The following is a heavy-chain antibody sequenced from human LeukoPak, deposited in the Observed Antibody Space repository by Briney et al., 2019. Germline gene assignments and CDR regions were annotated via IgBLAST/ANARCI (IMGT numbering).Heavy chain of an antibody. Sequence: GGSLRLSCAVSGLSFSSYWTHWVRQAPGKGLVWVARTNLHGTAVDYADSVRGRFTISRDNAKNTLFLQMNSLRAEDTAVYYCASAFTYVRLGDHWGQGTLVTVSS. CDR3: ASAFTYVRLGDH. CDR2: TNLHGTAV. J-gene: IGHJ4*02. D-gene: IGHD3-16*01. CDR1: GLSFSSYW. V-gene: IGHV3-74*01.